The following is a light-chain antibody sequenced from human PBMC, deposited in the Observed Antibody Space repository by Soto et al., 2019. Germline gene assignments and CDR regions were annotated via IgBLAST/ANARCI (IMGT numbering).Light chain of an antibody. CDR2: GAF. CDR1: QSVSSSY. J-gene: IGKJ1*01. CDR3: PQYGSSLWT. V-gene: IGKV3-20*01. Sequence: EIELTQSPGRRSLSAGRRATLSCRASQSVSSSYLAWYQQKPGQAPRLIIYGAFSRETGIPERFGCSGAGTGCTPTIGCLQREDVEVDFRPQYGSSLWTFGQGTKVDI.